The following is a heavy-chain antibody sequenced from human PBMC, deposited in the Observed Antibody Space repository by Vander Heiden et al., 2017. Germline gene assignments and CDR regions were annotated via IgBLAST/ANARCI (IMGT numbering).Heavy chain of an antibody. CDR3: ARYMVRGVPEGMDV. Sequence: EVQLVETGGGLIQPGGSLRLSCAASGFTVSGTYRPWVRQAPGKGLGWVSVVDSGAVAYYADSVKGRFTLSRDNSKNTLYLQMNSLRAEDTAVYYCARYMVRGVPEGMDVWGQGTTVTVSS. D-gene: IGHD3-10*01. V-gene: IGHV3-53*02. CDR1: GFTVSGTY. CDR2: VDSGAVA. J-gene: IGHJ6*02.